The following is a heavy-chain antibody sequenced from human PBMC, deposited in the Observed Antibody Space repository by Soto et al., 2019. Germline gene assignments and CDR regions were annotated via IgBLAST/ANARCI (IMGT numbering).Heavy chain of an antibody. V-gene: IGHV4-61*01. J-gene: IGHJ4*02. CDR1: GGSVSSGNYY. CDR2: LYYSGRL. D-gene: IGHD3-22*01. CDR3: ARDPGYDSSGYFVDY. Sequence: SETLSLTCTVPGGSVSSGNYYWSWIRQPPGKGLEWIGYLYYSGRLNYNPSLRSRVTISPDTSKNQFSLKLSSVTAADTAVYYCARDPGYDSSGYFVDYWGQGIMVTVSS.